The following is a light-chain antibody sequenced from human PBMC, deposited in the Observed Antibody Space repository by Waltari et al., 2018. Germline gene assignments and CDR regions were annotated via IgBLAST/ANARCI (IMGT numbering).Light chain of an antibody. CDR3: QSSDHTASFWV. CDR1: ALPRPY. V-gene: IGLV3-25*03. Sequence: SYELTQPPSVSVSPGQTARVTCSGAALPRPYAFRYHHKPGQAPILIIYKDPERPSGIPERFAGSSSGTTVTLTISGVQAEDEADFYCQSSDHTASFWVFGGGTRLTVL. CDR2: KDP. J-gene: IGLJ3*02.